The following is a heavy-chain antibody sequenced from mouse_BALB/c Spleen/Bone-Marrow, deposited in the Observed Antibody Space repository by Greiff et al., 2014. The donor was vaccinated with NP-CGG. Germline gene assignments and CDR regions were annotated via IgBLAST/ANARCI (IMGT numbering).Heavy chain of an antibody. CDR2: IYPGDGST. J-gene: IGHJ2*01. V-gene: IGHV1S33*01. CDR1: GYTFTSYD. CDR3: ACADDGFAYSFDS. Sequence: LQQSGPELVKPGALVKISCKASGYTFTSYDINWVKQRPGQGLEWIGWIYPGDGSTKYNEKFKGKATLTADRSSSTAYMQLCSLTSENSAVYFCACADDGFAYSFDSWGQGTTLTVSS. D-gene: IGHD2-3*01.